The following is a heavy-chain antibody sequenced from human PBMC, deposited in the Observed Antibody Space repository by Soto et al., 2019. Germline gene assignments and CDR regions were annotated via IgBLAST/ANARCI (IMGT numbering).Heavy chain of an antibody. CDR1: GFNFSSYA. CDR2: ISYDGGKK. Sequence: PGGSLRLSCAASGFNFSSYAMHWVRQAPGKGLEWVAVISYDGGKKYYADSVKGRFTISRDNPQNTLYVEMTSLSAEDTAVYYCAREGQPAAGTTPHNWGQGTLVTVSS. J-gene: IGHJ4*02. D-gene: IGHD6-13*01. V-gene: IGHV3-30*04. CDR3: AREGQPAAGTTPHN.